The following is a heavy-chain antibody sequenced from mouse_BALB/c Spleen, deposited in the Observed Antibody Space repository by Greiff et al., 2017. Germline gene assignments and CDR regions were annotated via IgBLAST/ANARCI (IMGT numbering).Heavy chain of an antibody. CDR2: IYPGDGDT. D-gene: IGHD1-1*01. CDR1: GYTFTSYW. V-gene: IGHV1-87*01. Sequence: QVHVKQSGAELARPGASVKLSCKASGYTFTSYWMQWVKQRPGQGLEWIGAIYPGDGDTRYTQKFKGKATLTADKSSSTAYMQLSSLASEDSAVYYCARDYYGPYAMDYWGQGTSVTVSS. CDR3: ARDYYGPYAMDY. J-gene: IGHJ4*01.